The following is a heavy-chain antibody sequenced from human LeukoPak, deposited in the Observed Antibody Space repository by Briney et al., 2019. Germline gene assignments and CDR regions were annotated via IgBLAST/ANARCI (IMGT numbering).Heavy chain of an antibody. CDR3: ARERGSTGWLLNYFDY. J-gene: IGHJ4*02. CDR1: GFTFSSYS. D-gene: IGHD5-24*01. Sequence: GGSLRLSCAVSGFTFSSYSMNWVRQAPGKGLEWVSSISSSSSYIYYADSVKGRFTISRDNAKNSLYLQMNSLRAEDTAVYYCARERGSTGWLLNYFDYWGQGTLVTVSS. V-gene: IGHV3-21*01. CDR2: ISSSSSYI.